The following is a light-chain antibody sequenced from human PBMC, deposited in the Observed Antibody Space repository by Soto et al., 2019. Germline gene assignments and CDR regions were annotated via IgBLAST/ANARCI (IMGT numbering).Light chain of an antibody. V-gene: IGLV2-14*01. CDR3: SSYTSSSLVV. CDR1: SSDVGGYNY. J-gene: IGLJ2*01. Sequence: QSVLTQPASVSGSPGQSITISCTGTSSDVGGYNYASWYQQHPGKAPKLMIYDVSNRPSGVSNRFSGSKSGNTASLTISGLQAEDEADYYCSSYTSSSLVVFGGGTKLTVL. CDR2: DVS.